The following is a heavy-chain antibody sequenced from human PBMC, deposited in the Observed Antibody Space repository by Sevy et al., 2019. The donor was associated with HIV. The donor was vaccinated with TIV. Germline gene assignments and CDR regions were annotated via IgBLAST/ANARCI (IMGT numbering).Heavy chain of an antibody. J-gene: IGHJ6*02. V-gene: IGHV1-2*02. CDR1: GYTFTGYY. CDR2: INPNSGGK. D-gene: IGHD3-3*01. Sequence: ASVKVSCKASGYTFTGYYMHWVRQAPGQGLEWMGWINPNSGGKNYAQKFQGRVTMTRDTSISTAYMELSRLRSDDTAVYYCARDFSTYYDFWSGYSYGMDVWGQGTTVTVSS. CDR3: ARDFSTYYDFWSGYSYGMDV.